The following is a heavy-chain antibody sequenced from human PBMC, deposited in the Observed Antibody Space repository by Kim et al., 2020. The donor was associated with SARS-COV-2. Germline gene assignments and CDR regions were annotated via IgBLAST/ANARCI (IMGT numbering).Heavy chain of an antibody. J-gene: IGHJ3*02. V-gene: IGHV3-9*01. CDR3: ARSLRYFDRLGYAFDI. Sequence: GGSLRLSCAASGFTFDDYAMHWVRQTPGKGLEWVSGISWSGSNIAYTDSVKGRFTISRDNAKNSLYLQMNSLRAVDTALYYCARSLRYFDRLGYAFDIWGQGTMVTVSS. CDR1: GFTFDDYA. D-gene: IGHD3-9*01. CDR2: ISWSGSNI.